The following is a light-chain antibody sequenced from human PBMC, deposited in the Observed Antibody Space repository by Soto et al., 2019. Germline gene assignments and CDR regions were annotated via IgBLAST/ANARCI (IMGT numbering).Light chain of an antibody. Sequence: EIGLTQSPGTLSLSPGERATLSCRTSQSVISTYLAWYQQKPGQAPRLLIYDASRRATGIPDRFSGSGSGTDFTLTISRLEPEDFAVYYCQQYETSPPMYIFGQGTKLEIK. V-gene: IGKV3-20*01. J-gene: IGKJ2*01. CDR3: QQYETSPPMYI. CDR2: DAS. CDR1: QSVISTY.